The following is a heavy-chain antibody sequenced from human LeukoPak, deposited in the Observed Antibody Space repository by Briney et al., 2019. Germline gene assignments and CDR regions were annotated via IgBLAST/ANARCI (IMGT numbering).Heavy chain of an antibody. D-gene: IGHD4-23*01. CDR3: ARMTTVVTRAYDY. CDR1: GDSVSSNSAA. Sequence: SQTLSLTCAISGDSVSSNSAAWICITPSPSIDLVWLVRTYYRSKWYYDYAVPVKSRITINPDTAKNQFSLQLNSVTPEDTAVYYCARMTTVVTRAYDYWGQGTLVTVSS. V-gene: IGHV6-1*01. CDR2: TYYRSKWYY. J-gene: IGHJ4*02.